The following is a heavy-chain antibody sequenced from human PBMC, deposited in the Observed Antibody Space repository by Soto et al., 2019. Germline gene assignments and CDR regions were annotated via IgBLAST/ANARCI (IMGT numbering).Heavy chain of an antibody. Sequence: EVQMVESGGGLVHRGGSLSLSCKASGFSFSTYSMNWVRQAPGKGLEWVAHISSSSSTIYYRDSVKGRFTISRDNAANSLYLHMTGLRAEDTAVYFCTAEFRRWGQGTLVTVSS. CDR3: TAEFRR. CDR1: GFSFSTYS. V-gene: IGHV3-48*01. CDR2: ISSSSSTI. J-gene: IGHJ4*02.